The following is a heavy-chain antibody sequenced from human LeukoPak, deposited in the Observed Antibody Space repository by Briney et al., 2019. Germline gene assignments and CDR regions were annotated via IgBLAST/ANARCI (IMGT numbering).Heavy chain of an antibody. CDR3: ARSLEMATNEAFDY. V-gene: IGHV4-4*09. Sequence: SETLSLTCTDSGGSISSYYWSWIRQPPGKGLEWIGYIYTSGSTNYNPSLKSRVTISVDTSKNQFSLKLSSVTAADTAVYYCARSLEMATNEAFDYWGQGTLVTVSS. CDR2: IYTSGST. J-gene: IGHJ4*02. CDR1: GGSISSYY. D-gene: IGHD5-24*01.